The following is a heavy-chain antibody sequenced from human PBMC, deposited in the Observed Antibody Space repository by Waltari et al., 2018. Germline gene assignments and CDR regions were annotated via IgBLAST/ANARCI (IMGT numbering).Heavy chain of an antibody. CDR1: GFTFSSYE. D-gene: IGHD6-6*01. V-gene: IGHV3-48*03. CDR2: IRSSGNII. Sequence: EVQLVESGGGLVQPGGSLRLSCAASGFTFSSYEMNWVRQAPGKGLEWISYIRSSGNIIYYADSVKGRFTISRDNAKNSLYLQMYSLRAEDTAVYFCAREEYSTSSGAFDIWGQGTMVTVSS. CDR3: AREEYSTSSGAFDI. J-gene: IGHJ3*02.